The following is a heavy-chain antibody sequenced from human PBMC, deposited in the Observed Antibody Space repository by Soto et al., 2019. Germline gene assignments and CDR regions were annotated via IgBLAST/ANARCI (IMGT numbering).Heavy chain of an antibody. D-gene: IGHD6-13*01. CDR3: ATRTSSWDYYFDY. CDR1: GFTFSSYG. CDR2: ISYDGSNK. Sequence: QVQLVESGGGVVQPGRSLRLSCAASGFTFSSYGMHWVRQAPGKGLEWVAVISYDGSNKYYADSVKGRFTISRDNSKNTLYLQMNSLRAEDTAVYYCATRTSSWDYYFDYWGQGTLLTVSS. V-gene: IGHV3-30*03. J-gene: IGHJ4*02.